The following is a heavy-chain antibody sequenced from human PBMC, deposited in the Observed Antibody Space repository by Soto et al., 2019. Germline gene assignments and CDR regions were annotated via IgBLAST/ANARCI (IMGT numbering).Heavy chain of an antibody. J-gene: IGHJ4*02. CDR2: IWYDGSKQ. CDR3: ARDPGVTNYYFDY. D-gene: IGHD3-3*01. V-gene: IGHV3-33*01. Sequence: QVQLVESGGGVVQPGTSLRLSGAPSGFTFSSYGMHWVRQAPGKGLEWVAVIWYDGSKQYYADSVKGRFTISRDNSKNTLYLQMNSLRAEDTAVYYCARDPGVTNYYFDYWGQGTLVTVSS. CDR1: GFTFSSYG.